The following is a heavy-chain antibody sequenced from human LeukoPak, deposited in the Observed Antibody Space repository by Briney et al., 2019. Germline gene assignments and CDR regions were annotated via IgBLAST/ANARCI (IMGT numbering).Heavy chain of an antibody. CDR3: TRYSGSYSGYFDY. CDR2: IRSKAYGGTT. J-gene: IGHJ4*02. D-gene: IGHD1-26*01. CDR1: GFTFGEYA. V-gene: IGHV3-49*04. Sequence: PGRSLRLSCTASGFTFGEYAMSWVRQAPGKGLEWVGFIRSKAYGGTTEYAASVKGRFTISRDDSKSIAYLQMNSLKTEDTAVYYCTRYSGSYSGYFDYWGQGTLVTVSS.